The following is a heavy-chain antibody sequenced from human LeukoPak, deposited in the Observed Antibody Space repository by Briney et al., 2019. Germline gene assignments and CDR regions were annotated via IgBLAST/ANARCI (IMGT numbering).Heavy chain of an antibody. CDR3: ASRAAAIRSPYYYYYYGMDV. D-gene: IGHD2-2*02. J-gene: IGHJ6*02. CDR1: GFTVSGNY. Sequence: GGSLRLSCAASGFTVSGNYMSWVRQAPGKGLEWVSVIYSGGSTYYADSVKGRFTISRDNSKNTLYLQMNSLRAEDTAVYYCASRAAAIRSPYYYYYYGMDVWGQGTTVTVSS. CDR2: IYSGGST. V-gene: IGHV3-53*01.